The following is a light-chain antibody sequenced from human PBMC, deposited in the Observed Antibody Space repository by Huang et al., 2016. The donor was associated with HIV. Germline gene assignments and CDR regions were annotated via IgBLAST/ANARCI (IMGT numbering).Light chain of an antibody. CDR1: QSVSSSS. CDR2: GAS. V-gene: IGKV3-20*01. Sequence: EIVLTQSPGTLSLSPGERATLSCRASQSVSSSSLAWDQQKPGQALRRLISGASSRATGIPDRFSGSGSGTDFTLTISRLEPEDFAVYYCQQYGSSPITFGQGTRLEIK. CDR3: QQYGSSPIT. J-gene: IGKJ5*01.